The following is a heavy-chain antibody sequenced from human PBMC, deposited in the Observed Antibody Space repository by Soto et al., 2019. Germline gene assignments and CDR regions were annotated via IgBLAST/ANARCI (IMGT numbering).Heavy chain of an antibody. J-gene: IGHJ4*02. CDR1: GYTFTSYD. CDR2: MNPNTGNS. D-gene: IGHD1-1*01. Sequence: VKVSCKASGYTFTSYDIYWVRQATGQGLEWMGWMNPNTGNSAYAHKFQGRVTMTSDTSISTAHMELSSLRSEDTAVYYCARRAETNGWNGFGADKYYFDFWGQGTLVTVSS. CDR3: ARRAETNGWNGFGADKYYFDF. V-gene: IGHV1-8*01.